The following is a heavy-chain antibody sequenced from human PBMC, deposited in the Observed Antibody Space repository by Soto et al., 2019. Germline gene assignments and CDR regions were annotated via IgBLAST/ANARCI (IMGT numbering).Heavy chain of an antibody. CDR1: GGTFSNYA. D-gene: IGHD6-19*01. CDR3: APYSSGPAITYYFDY. V-gene: IGHV1-69*12. CDR2: IIPIFGTA. Sequence: QVQLVQSGAEVKKPGSSVKVSCKASGGTFSNYAISWVRQAPGQGLEWMGGIIPIFGTANYAQNSQGRVTITADESTSTAYMELSSLRSEDTAVYYCAPYSSGPAITYYFDYWGQGTLVTVSS. J-gene: IGHJ4*02.